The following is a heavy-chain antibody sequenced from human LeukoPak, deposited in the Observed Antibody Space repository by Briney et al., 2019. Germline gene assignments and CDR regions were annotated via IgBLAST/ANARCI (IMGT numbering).Heavy chain of an antibody. CDR3: VGGGTSVAGMDV. Sequence: WQRLSLTCVFSGDRVSSNRAAWNWIRQSPTKDLAWLGRTYYRSEWFHDYAVSVKSRMIINPDTSKSQFSLQLNAVTPEGTAIYYCVGGGTSVAGMDVWGQGTTVTVSS. J-gene: IGHJ6*02. D-gene: IGHD1-1*01. CDR1: GDRVSSNRAA. CDR2: TYYRSEWFH. V-gene: IGHV6-1*01.